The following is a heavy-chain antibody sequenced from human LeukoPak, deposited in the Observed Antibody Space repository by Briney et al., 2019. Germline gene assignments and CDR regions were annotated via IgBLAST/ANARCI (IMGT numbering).Heavy chain of an antibody. V-gene: IGHV4-4*07. CDR3: VRDVPPYSEMYGWFDS. CDR2: ISSRGTN. Sequence: SETRSLTWTVSGGSMNIHFWSWIRQSAGKGREWIGRISSRGTNNYNPSLKRQVIISIDTSKNQFSLKVTSVPAADTAVYYCVRDVPPYSEMYGWFDSWGQGSLVTVSS. D-gene: IGHD4-11*01. CDR1: GGSMNIHF. J-gene: IGHJ5*01.